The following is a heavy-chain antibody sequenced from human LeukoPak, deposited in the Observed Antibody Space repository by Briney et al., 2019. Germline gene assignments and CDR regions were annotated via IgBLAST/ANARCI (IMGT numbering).Heavy chain of an antibody. Sequence: SSETLSLTCTVSGGSISNYANYYWGWIRQPPGKWLEWIGGIYSSGSTYYNPSLKSRVAISVDTSENQFSLKLSSVTAADTAVYYCARSRGYSYAHDYWGQGTLVTVSS. J-gene: IGHJ4*02. CDR1: GGSISNYANYY. V-gene: IGHV4-39*01. CDR3: ARSRGYSYAHDY. CDR2: IYSSGST. D-gene: IGHD5-18*01.